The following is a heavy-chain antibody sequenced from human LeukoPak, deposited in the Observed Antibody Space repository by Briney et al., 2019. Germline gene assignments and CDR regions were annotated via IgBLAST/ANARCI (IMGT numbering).Heavy chain of an antibody. Sequence: GRSLRLSCAASGFTFSSYGMHWVRQAPGKGLEWVAVIWYDGSNKYYADSVKGRFTISRDSSKNTLYLQMNSLRAEDTAVYYCARDLSTCLDYWGQGTLVTVSS. CDR2: IWYDGSNK. D-gene: IGHD3-16*02. CDR1: GFTFSSYG. V-gene: IGHV3-33*01. CDR3: ARDLSTCLDY. J-gene: IGHJ4*02.